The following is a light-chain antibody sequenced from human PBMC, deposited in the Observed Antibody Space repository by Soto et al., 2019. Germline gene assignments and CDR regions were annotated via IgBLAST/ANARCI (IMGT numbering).Light chain of an antibody. CDR1: QPTHRW. CDR3: QQYDSYSSGP. J-gene: IGKJ1*01. Sequence: DIQMTQSPSTLSASVGGRVTITCRASQPTHRWLAWYQPNPGKAPKVLIFDASSLKTGVPSRFSGSGSGTEFTLTISNLQPDDFATYYCQQYDSYSSGPFGQGTKVDIK. CDR2: DAS. V-gene: IGKV1-5*01.